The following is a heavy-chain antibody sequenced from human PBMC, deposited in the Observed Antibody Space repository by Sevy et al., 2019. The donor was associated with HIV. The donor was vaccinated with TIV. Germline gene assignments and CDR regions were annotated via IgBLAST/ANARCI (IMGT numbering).Heavy chain of an antibody. CDR1: GFTFSSYS. D-gene: IGHD6-19*01. J-gene: IGHJ6*02. CDR3: ARGQVAGNRRSYYYYGMDV. CDR2: ISSSSSYI. V-gene: IGHV3-21*01. Sequence: GGSLRLSCAASGFTFSSYSMNWVRQAPGKGLEWASSISSSSSYIYYADSVKGRFTISRDNAKNSLYLQMNSLRAEDTAVYYCARGQVAGNRRSYYYYGMDVWGQGTTVTVSS.